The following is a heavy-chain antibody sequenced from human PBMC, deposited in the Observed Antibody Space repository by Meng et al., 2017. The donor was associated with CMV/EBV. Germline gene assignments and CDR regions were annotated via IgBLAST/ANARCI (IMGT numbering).Heavy chain of an antibody. J-gene: IGHJ4*02. Sequence: GESLKISCAVSGITFSNYWMHCVRQVPGKGLLWVSRISPDGTSTAYADSVKGRFTISRDNAKNTLYLQMNSLRVEDTAVYYCASQWSQSTHDWGQGTLVTVSS. CDR3: ASQWSQSTHD. D-gene: IGHD2-8*01. CDR1: GITFSNYW. V-gene: IGHV3-74*01. CDR2: ISPDGTST.